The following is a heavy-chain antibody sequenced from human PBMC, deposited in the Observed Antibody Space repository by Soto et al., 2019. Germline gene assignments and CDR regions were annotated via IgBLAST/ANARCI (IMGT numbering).Heavy chain of an antibody. CDR2: ISGSGGST. D-gene: IGHD6-19*01. J-gene: IGHJ6*02. CDR1: GFTFSSYA. CDR3: AKDLEIAVAGMPASPPFYGMDV. Sequence: GGSLRLSCAASGFTFSSYAMSWVRQAPGKGLEWVSAISGSGGSTYYADSVKGRFTISRDNSKNTLYLQMNSLRAEDTAVYYCAKDLEIAVAGMPASPPFYGMDVWGQGTTVTVSS. V-gene: IGHV3-23*01.